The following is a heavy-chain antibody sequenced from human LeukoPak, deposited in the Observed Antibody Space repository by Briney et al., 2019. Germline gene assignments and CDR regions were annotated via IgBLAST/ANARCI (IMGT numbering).Heavy chain of an antibody. CDR3: ARPLPPYYDSSGYYPTDAFDI. D-gene: IGHD3-22*01. CDR2: IYPGDSDT. CDR1: GYSFTSYW. Sequence: GESLKISCKGSGYSFTSYWIGWVRQMPGKGLEWMGIIYPGDSDTRYSPSFQGQVTISADKSISTAYLQWSSLKASDTAMYYCARPLPPYYDSSGYYPTDAFDIWGQGTMVTVSS. J-gene: IGHJ3*02. V-gene: IGHV5-51*01.